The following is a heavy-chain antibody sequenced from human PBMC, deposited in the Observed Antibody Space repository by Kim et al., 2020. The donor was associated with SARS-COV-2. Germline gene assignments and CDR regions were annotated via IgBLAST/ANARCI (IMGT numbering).Heavy chain of an antibody. J-gene: IGHJ6*02. CDR2: IYYSGST. CDR1: GGSISSSSYY. V-gene: IGHV4-39*07. D-gene: IGHD6-19*01. Sequence: SETLSLTCTVSGGSISSSSYYWGWIRQPPGKGLEWIGSIYYSGSTYYNPSLKSRVTISVDTSKNQFSLKLSSVTAADTAVYYCARDRGIAVAGTGNYYYYYGMDVWGQGTTVTVSS. CDR3: ARDRGIAVAGTGNYYYYYGMDV.